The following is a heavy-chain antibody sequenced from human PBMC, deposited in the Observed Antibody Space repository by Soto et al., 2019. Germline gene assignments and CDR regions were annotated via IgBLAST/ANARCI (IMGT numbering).Heavy chain of an antibody. CDR2: INHSGST. Sequence: PSETLSLTCAVSGGSFKGYYWTWIRQSPGKGLELIGEINHSGSTNYSPSLKSRVTISVDTSKNQFSLKLSSVTAAETAVYYCARVLGGWVHGCYYYGMDVLGQGTTVTVSS. V-gene: IGHV4-34*01. J-gene: IGHJ6*02. CDR1: GGSFKGYY. CDR3: ARVLGGWVHGCYYYGMDV. D-gene: IGHD1-1*01.